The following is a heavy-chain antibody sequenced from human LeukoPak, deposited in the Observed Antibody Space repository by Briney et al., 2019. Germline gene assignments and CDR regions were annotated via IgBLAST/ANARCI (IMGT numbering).Heavy chain of an antibody. V-gene: IGHV4-59*08. J-gene: IGHJ4*02. Sequence: PSGTLSLTCTVSGGSISSYYWSWIRQPPGKGLEWIGYIYYSGSTNYNPSLKSRVTISVDTSKNQFSLKLSSVTAADTAVYYCARHSSEGYSSSWYGGYYFDYWGQGTLVTVSS. CDR2: IYYSGST. CDR3: ARHSSEGYSSSWYGGYYFDY. CDR1: GGSISSYY. D-gene: IGHD6-13*01.